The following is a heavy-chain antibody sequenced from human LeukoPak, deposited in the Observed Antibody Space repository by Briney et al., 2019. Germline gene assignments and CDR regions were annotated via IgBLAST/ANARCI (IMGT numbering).Heavy chain of an antibody. CDR3: AKTMISFGGVIQPGRTTFDR. CDR2: ISWNGGSI. D-gene: IGHD3-16*01. J-gene: IGHJ4*02. V-gene: IGHV3-9*01. CDR1: GFRFEDYA. Sequence: GGSLRLSCATSGFRFEDYAMHWVRQAPGKGLEWVSGISWNGGSIGYVDSVKGRFTISRDNTKNSLYLQMNSLRADDTAFYYCAKTMISFGGVIQPGRTTFDRWGQGTLVTVSS.